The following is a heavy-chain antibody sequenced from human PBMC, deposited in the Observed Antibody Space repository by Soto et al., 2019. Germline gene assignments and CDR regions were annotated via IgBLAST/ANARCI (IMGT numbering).Heavy chain of an antibody. Sequence: GASVKVSCKSCGYTFAGSYIHWVREAAGQGPQWRGLINPNSCGTTFAPEFQVRVTMSRETYISTAYMELSRLRSDDTAVYYCSREVPEKDAFDIWGQGAMVTVSS. CDR1: GYTFAGSY. CDR3: SREVPEKDAFDI. J-gene: IGHJ3*02. CDR2: INPNSCGT. D-gene: IGHD3-10*01. V-gene: IGHV1-2*02.